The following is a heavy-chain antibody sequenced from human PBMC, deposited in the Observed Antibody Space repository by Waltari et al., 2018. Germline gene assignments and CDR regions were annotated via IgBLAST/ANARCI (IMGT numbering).Heavy chain of an antibody. CDR2: FDPEDGET. V-gene: IGHV1-24*01. D-gene: IGHD5-12*01. CDR1: RYTLTELS. J-gene: IGHJ4*02. Sequence: QVQLVQSGAAVKKPGASVKVSGKVSRYTLTELSMPWVPQAPGKGLEWMGGFDPEDGETIYAQKFQGRVTMTEDTSTDTAYMELSSLRSEDTAVYYCATVSVRDGYNFDYWGQGTLVTVSS. CDR3: ATVSVRDGYNFDY.